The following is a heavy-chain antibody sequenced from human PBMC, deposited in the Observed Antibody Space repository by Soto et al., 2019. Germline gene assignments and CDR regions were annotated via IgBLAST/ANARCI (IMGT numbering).Heavy chain of an antibody. D-gene: IGHD6-19*01. CDR1: GFTFSSYA. Sequence: HPGGSLRLSCAASGFTFSSYAMSWVRQAPGKGLEWVSAISGSGGSTYYADSVKGRFTISRDNSKNTLYLQMNSLRAEDTAVYYCAKDVSSGWSPGDYWGQGTLVTVSS. J-gene: IGHJ4*02. CDR2: ISGSGGST. V-gene: IGHV3-23*01. CDR3: AKDVSSGWSPGDY.